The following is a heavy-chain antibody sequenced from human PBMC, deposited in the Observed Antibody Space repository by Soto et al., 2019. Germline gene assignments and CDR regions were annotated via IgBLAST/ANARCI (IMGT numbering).Heavy chain of an antibody. CDR2: ISYDGSNK. D-gene: IGHD1-26*01. CDR3: AKDVVVGATTGLGDYYYYYGMDV. CDR1: GFTFSSYG. V-gene: IGHV3-30*18. J-gene: IGHJ6*02. Sequence: GGSLRLSCAASGFTFSSYGMHWVRQGPGKGLEWVAVISYDGSNKYYADSVKGRFTISRDNSKNTLYLQMNSLRAEDTAVYYCAKDVVVGATTGLGDYYYYYGMDVWGQGTTVTVSS.